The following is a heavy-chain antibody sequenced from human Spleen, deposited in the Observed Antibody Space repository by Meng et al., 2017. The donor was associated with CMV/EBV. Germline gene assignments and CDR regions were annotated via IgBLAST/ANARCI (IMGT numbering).Heavy chain of an antibody. CDR1: SIRSGGYY. CDR2: IYYNGST. D-gene: IGHD3-22*01. Sequence: SIRSGGYYWSWIRQHPAKGLEWIGYIYYNGSTSYNPAFKSRLTMSGDTSKNQFSLKLSSVTAADTAVYYCARNVYYDSSGYYGHFDHWGQGTLVTVSS. J-gene: IGHJ4*02. V-gene: IGHV4-31*02. CDR3: ARNVYYDSSGYYGHFDH.